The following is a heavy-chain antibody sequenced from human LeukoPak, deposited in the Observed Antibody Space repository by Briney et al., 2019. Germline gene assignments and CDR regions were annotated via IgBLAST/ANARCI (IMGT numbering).Heavy chain of an antibody. CDR2: IYHSGST. CDR3: ARTYYDYVCGSYRTYYFDY. V-gene: IGHV4-30-2*01. CDR1: GGSISSGGYS. J-gene: IGHJ4*02. D-gene: IGHD3-16*01. Sequence: SQTLSLTCAVSGGSISSGGYSWSWIRQPPGKGLEWIGYIYHSGSTYYNPSLKSRVTISVDRSKNQFSLKLSSVTAADTAVYYCARTYYDYVCGSYRTYYFDYWGQGTLVTVSS.